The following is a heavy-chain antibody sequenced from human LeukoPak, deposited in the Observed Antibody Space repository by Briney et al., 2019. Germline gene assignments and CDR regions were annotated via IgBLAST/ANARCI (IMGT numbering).Heavy chain of an antibody. Sequence: PAETLSLTCSVSGGSISSYYWSWIRQPAGKGLEWIGCIYSSGSTNYNTSLKTRVTMSLDTSKNQFSLNLTTVTAADTAVYYCARTSARGAQFDYWGQGTLVTVSS. CDR2: IYSSGST. J-gene: IGHJ4*02. D-gene: IGHD3-10*01. CDR3: ARTSARGAQFDY. V-gene: IGHV4-4*07. CDR1: GGSISSYY.